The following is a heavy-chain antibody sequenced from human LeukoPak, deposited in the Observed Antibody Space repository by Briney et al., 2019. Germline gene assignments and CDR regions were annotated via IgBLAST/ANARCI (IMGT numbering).Heavy chain of an antibody. CDR3: ARGKYSSGL. CDR1: GFTFSRYW. CDR2: ISSDGSTT. D-gene: IGHD6-19*01. Sequence: GGSLGLSCAASGFTFSRYWMHWVRQAPGKGLVWVSLISSDGSTTSHADSVKGRFTISRDNAKNTMFLQMNSLRAEDTAVYYCARGKYSSGLWGQGTLVTVSS. J-gene: IGHJ4*02. V-gene: IGHV3-74*01.